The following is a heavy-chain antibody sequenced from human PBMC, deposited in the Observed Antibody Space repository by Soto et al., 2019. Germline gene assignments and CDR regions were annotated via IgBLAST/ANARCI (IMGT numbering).Heavy chain of an antibody. D-gene: IGHD3-9*01. CDR1: GGSISSSSYY. CDR2: IYYSGST. CDR3: ARQIWHYDILTGYFGGPDYFDY. V-gene: IGHV4-39*01. Sequence: QLQLQESGPGLVKPSETLSLTCTVSGGSISSSSYYWGWLRQPPGPGLEWIGRIYYSGSTYYNPSLKSRVTISVDTSKNQFSLKLSSVTAADTAVYYCARQIWHYDILTGYFGGPDYFDYWGQGTLVTVSS. J-gene: IGHJ4*02.